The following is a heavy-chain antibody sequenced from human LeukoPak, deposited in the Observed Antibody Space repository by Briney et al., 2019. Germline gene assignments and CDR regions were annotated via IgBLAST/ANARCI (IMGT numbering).Heavy chain of an antibody. CDR2: INTNTGNP. CDR3: ARVPYCYDSSGYYVVWFDY. D-gene: IGHD3-22*01. V-gene: IGHV7-4-1*02. Sequence: ASVKVSCKASGYTFTSYAMNWVRQAPGQGLEWMGRINTNTGNPTYAQGFTGRFVFSLDTSVSTAYLQISSLKAEDTAVYYCARVPYCYDSSGYYVVWFDYWGQGTLVTVSS. CDR1: GYTFTSYA. J-gene: IGHJ4*02.